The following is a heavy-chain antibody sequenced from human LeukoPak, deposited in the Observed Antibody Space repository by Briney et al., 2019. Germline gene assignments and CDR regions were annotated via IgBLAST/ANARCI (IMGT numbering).Heavy chain of an antibody. CDR2: VYSGGST. J-gene: IGHJ6*04. CDR3: ARDLKGNSIAA. V-gene: IGHV4-59*13. D-gene: IGHD2-21*01. Sequence: PSETLSLTCTVSGAALNTYHWTWIRQSPGKGLEWIGYVYSGGSTNSNPSLKSRVTFSVDTSKNQFSMKLSSVTAADTAIYYCARDLKGNSIAAWGKGTTVIVSS. CDR1: GAALNTYH.